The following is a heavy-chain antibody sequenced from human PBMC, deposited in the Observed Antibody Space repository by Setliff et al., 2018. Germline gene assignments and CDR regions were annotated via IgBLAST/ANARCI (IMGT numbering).Heavy chain of an antibody. CDR3: ARQVSWFDP. V-gene: IGHV4-38-2*01. CDR2: IYYSGST. J-gene: IGHJ5*02. Sequence: PSETLSLTCAVSGYSISSGYYWGWIRQPPGKGLEWIGTIYYSGSTYYNPSLKSRVTISVDTSKNQFSLKLSSVTAADTAVYYCARQVSWFDPWGQGTLVTVSS. CDR1: GYSISSGYY.